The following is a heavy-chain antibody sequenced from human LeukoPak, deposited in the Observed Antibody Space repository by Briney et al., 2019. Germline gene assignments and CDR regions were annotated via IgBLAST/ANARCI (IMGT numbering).Heavy chain of an antibody. CDR3: ARVLDYSAGLQDY. CDR1: GYTFTGYN. D-gene: IGHD4-11*01. Sequence: ASVKVSCKASGYTFTGYNMHWVRQAPGQGLEWMGWIDPNSGGTSYAQKFQGRVTMSRDTSVSTAYMELSRLRSDDTAVYYCARVLDYSAGLQDYWGQGTLVTVSS. CDR2: IDPNSGGT. J-gene: IGHJ4*02. V-gene: IGHV1-2*02.